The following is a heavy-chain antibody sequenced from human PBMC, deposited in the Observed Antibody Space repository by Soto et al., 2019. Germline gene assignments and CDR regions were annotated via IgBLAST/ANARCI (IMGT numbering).Heavy chain of an antibody. J-gene: IGHJ6*02. CDR3: ARLSGTYHDFWRGYRHNSYGKDV. Sequence: PSETLSLTCTVSGCSISSSSYYWGWIRQPPGKGLEWIGSIYYSGSTYYNPSLKSRVTISVDTSKNQFSLKLSSVTAAETAVYYCARLSGTYHDFWRGYRHNSYGKDVWGQGTTVTVSS. CDR1: GCSISSSSYY. D-gene: IGHD3-3*01. CDR2: IYYSGST. V-gene: IGHV4-39*01.